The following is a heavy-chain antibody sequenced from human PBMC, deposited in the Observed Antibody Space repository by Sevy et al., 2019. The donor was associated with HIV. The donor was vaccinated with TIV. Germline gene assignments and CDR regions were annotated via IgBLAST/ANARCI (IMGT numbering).Heavy chain of an antibody. Sequence: ASVKVSCKVSGYTLTELSIHWVRQATGKGLEWLVTFDPEDGKTIYAQNFQGRVTMTEDTSTDTTYMELSSLRSEDTAVYYCASTRDYYDSSGYYFDYWGQGTLITVSS. J-gene: IGHJ4*02. V-gene: IGHV1-24*01. D-gene: IGHD3-22*01. CDR1: GYTLTELS. CDR2: FDPEDGKT. CDR3: ASTRDYYDSSGYYFDY.